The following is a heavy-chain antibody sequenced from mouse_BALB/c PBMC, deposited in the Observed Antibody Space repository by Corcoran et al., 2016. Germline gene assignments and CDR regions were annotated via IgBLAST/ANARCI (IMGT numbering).Heavy chain of an antibody. CDR3: ARLLQAMDY. Sequence: QIQLVQSGPELKKPGETVKISCKDSGYTFTNYGMNWVKQAPGKGLKWMGWINTYTGEPTYADDFKGRFAFSLETSASTAYLQINNLKNEDMATYFCARLLQAMDYWGQGTSVTVSS. CDR1: GYTFTNYG. V-gene: IGHV9-1*02. D-gene: IGHD2-3*01. J-gene: IGHJ4*01. CDR2: INTYTGEP.